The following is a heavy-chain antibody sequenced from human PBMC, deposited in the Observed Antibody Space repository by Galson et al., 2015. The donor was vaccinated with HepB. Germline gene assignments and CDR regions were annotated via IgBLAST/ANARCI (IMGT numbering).Heavy chain of an antibody. CDR3: ARGGMATIGGPAFDS. Sequence: SCKASGYIFTRYSISWVRQAPGQGFEWMGWISANNGNANYAQKLQGRVTMTTDTSTRTVYMELRSLRSDDTAVYYCARGGMATIGGPAFDSWGQGSLVTVSS. CDR2: ISANNGNA. V-gene: IGHV1-18*01. J-gene: IGHJ4*02. CDR1: GYIFTRYS. D-gene: IGHD5-24*01.